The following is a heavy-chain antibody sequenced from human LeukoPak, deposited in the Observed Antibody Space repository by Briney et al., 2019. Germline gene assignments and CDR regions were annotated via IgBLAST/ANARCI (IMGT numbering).Heavy chain of an antibody. CDR3: AGGVASFDY. CDR2: ISSGGSTI. CDR1: GFTFSDYY. Sequence: GGSLRLSCAVSGFTFSDYYMSWIRQAPGKGLEWVSYISSGGSTISHADSVKGRFTISRDNAKNSLYLQMNSLRAEDTAVYYCAGGVASFDYWGQGTLVTVSS. D-gene: IGHD2-15*01. V-gene: IGHV3-11*04. J-gene: IGHJ4*02.